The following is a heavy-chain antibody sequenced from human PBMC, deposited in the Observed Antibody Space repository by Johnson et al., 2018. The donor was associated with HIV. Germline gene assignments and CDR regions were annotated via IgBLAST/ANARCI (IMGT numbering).Heavy chain of an antibody. CDR3: ARDATYYYDSSGYHDAFDI. CDR2: ISYDGSNK. Sequence: QVQLVESGGGVVQPGRSQRLSCAASGFTFSSYAMHWVRQAPGKGLEWVAVISYDGSNKYYADSVKGRFTISRDNSKNTLYLQMNSLRAEDTAVYYCARDATYYYDSSGYHDAFDIWGQGTMVTVSS. J-gene: IGHJ3*02. CDR1: GFTFSSYA. D-gene: IGHD3-22*01. V-gene: IGHV3-30-3*01.